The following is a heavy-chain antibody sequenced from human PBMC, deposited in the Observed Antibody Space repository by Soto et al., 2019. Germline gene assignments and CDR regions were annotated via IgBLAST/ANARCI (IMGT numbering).Heavy chain of an antibody. J-gene: IGHJ4*02. V-gene: IGHV3-23*01. CDR2: VDGSGADT. CDR1: GFTLSRHA. CDR3: AKEIFAAAYAATSAFDL. D-gene: IGHD2-8*01. Sequence: PGGSLRLPWAASGFTLSRHAMGWLRQAPGTEPEWVAFVDGSGADTSYADSVKGRFTISRDNSENSLYLHMNSLGAEDTGRYFCAKEIFAAAYAATSAFDLWGQGTLVTVSS.